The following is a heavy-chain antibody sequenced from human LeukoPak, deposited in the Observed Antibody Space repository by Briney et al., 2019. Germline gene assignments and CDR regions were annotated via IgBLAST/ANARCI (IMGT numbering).Heavy chain of an antibody. J-gene: IGHJ4*02. V-gene: IGHV3-23*01. D-gene: IGHD3-10*01. CDR1: GFTAGYNY. Sequence: PGGSLRLSCAVSGFTAGYNYMSWVRQAPGKGLEWVSYISERGGSTTYADSVKGRFTISRDTSLNTLYLQMNNLRAEDTAVYFCAKRGVVIRGILVIGYHQEAYHYDFWGQGVLVTVSS. CDR2: ISERGGST. CDR3: AKRGVVIRGILVIGYHQEAYHYDF.